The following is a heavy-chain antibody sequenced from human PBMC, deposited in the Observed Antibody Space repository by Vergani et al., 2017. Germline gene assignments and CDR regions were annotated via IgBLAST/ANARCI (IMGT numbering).Heavy chain of an antibody. J-gene: IGHJ4*02. V-gene: IGHV3-20*01. Sequence: EVQLVESGGGLVQPGGSLRLSCAASGFTFSSYEMNWVLQAPGKGLEWVSGSNWNGGSTGYADSVKGRFTISRDNAKNSLLLQMNSLRAEDTALYHCESARRYYDFWSGYYYWGQGTLVTVSS. D-gene: IGHD3-3*01. CDR3: ESARRYYDFWSGYYY. CDR1: GFTFSSYE. CDR2: SNWNGGST.